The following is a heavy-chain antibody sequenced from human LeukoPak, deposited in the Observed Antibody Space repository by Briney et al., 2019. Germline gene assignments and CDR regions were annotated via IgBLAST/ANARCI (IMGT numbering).Heavy chain of an antibody. Sequence: SETLSLTCAVSGGSFFGYHWNWVRQVPGKGLEWIGEINHRGITNYNPSPKSRVTISVDKSKNQFSLRLRSVTAADTAIYYCARDPTTVITTPYYFDDWGQATLVTVSS. CDR1: GGSFFGYH. D-gene: IGHD4-23*01. J-gene: IGHJ4*02. V-gene: IGHV4-34*01. CDR2: INHRGIT. CDR3: ARDPTTVITTPYYFDD.